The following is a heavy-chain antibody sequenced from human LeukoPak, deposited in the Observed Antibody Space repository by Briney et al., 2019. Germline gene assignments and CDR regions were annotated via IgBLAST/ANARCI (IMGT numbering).Heavy chain of an antibody. CDR1: GYTFTGYY. V-gene: IGHV1-2*02. CDR2: INPNSGGT. CDR3: ARAGCSSTSCLTIENWFDP. Sequence: ASVKVSCKASGYTFTGYYMHWVRQAPGQGLEWMGWINPNSGGTNYAQKFQGRVTMTRDTSISTAYMELSRLRSDDTAVYYCARAGCSSTSCLTIENWFDPWGQGTLVTVSS. J-gene: IGHJ5*02. D-gene: IGHD2-2*01.